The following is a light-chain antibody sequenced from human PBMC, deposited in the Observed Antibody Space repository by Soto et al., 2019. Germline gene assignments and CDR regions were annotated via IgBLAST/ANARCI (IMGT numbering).Light chain of an antibody. CDR1: QSVSSN. CDR2: GAS. J-gene: IGKJ1*01. Sequence: EIVLTQSPATLSVSPGERATLSCWASQSVSSNLAWYQQKPGQAPRVLMYGASTRASGIPARFSGSGSGTDFTLTISSLQSEDFAVYYCQQYDDWPPTFGQGTKVEIK. CDR3: QQYDDWPPT. V-gene: IGKV3-15*01.